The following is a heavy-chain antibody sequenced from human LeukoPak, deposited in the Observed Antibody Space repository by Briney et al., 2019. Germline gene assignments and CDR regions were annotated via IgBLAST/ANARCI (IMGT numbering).Heavy chain of an antibody. V-gene: IGHV3-23*01. CDR2: VSGSGGTT. CDR3: AKEAGTGWFDP. D-gene: IGHD6-13*01. J-gene: IGHJ5*02. Sequence: GGSLRLSCAASGFTFSSSAMNWVRQAPGKGLEWVSTVSGSGGTTHYADSVKGRFTISRDNSKNTLYLQMNSLRAEDTAVYYCAKEAGTGWFDPWGQGTLVAVSS. CDR1: GFTFSSSA.